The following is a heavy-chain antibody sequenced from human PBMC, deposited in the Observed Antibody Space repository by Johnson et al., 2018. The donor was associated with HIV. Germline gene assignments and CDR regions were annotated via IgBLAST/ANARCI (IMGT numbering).Heavy chain of an antibody. CDR2: IYSSGST. V-gene: IGHV3-66*01. J-gene: IGHJ3*02. CDR3: ARDLESSLGKKDAFEI. D-gene: IGHD6-13*01. Sequence: VQLVESGGGLVKPGGSLRLSCAASGFIVSSNYMNWVRQAPGKGLEWVSVIYSSGSTYYADSVKGRFTISRDFSDNTLFLQMNSLRAEDTAVYYCARDLESSLGKKDAFEIWGQGTMVTDSS. CDR1: GFIVSSNY.